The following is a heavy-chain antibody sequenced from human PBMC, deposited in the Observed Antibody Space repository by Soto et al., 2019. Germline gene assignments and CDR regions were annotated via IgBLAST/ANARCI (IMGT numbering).Heavy chain of an antibody. CDR2: ISSSSSYI. J-gene: IGHJ6*03. Sequence: GGSPRLSCAASGFTFSSYSMNWVRQAPGKGLEWVSSISSSSSYIYYADSVKGRFTISRDNAKNSLYLQMNSLRAEDTAVYYCARGYSSSYYYMDVWGKGTTVTVSS. V-gene: IGHV3-21*01. CDR3: ARGYSSSYYYMDV. CDR1: GFTFSSYS. D-gene: IGHD6-6*01.